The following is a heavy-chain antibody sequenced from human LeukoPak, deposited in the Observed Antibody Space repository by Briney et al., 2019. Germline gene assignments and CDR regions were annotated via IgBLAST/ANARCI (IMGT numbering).Heavy chain of an antibody. CDR2: INPNSGGT. CDR1: GYTFTGYY. CDR3: ARAGTSSSPLHFDY. D-gene: IGHD6-6*01. V-gene: IGHV1-2*02. J-gene: IGHJ4*02. Sequence: ASVKVSCKASGYTFTGYYMHWVRQAPGQGLEWMGWINPNSGGTNYAQKFQGRVTMTRDTSINTAYMELSSLKSDDTAVYYCARAGTSSSPLHFDYWGQGTLVTVSS.